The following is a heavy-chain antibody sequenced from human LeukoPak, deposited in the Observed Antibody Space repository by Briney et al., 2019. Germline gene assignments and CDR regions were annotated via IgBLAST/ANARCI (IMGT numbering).Heavy chain of an antibody. J-gene: IGHJ4*02. V-gene: IGHV3-30*02. CDR1: GFSLSTYG. CDR2: MQYDGSEE. Sequence: AGGSLRLSCAASGFSLSTYGMHWVRRAPGKGLEWVTFMQYDGSEEYYADSVKGRFTISRDNSKNTLYLQMNSLRAEDTAVYYCARDGYSGSYSGYFDYWGQGTLVTVSS. D-gene: IGHD1-26*01. CDR3: ARDGYSGSYSGYFDY.